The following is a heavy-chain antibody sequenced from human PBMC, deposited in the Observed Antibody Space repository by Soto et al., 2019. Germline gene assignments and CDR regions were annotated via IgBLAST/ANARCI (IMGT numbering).Heavy chain of an antibody. CDR2: INTNSGDT. V-gene: IGHV1-2*02. Sequence: AASVKVSCKASGDTFTGYYVHWVRQAPGQGLEWMGWINTNSGDTQYAQKFQGRVTMTSDTSTTTIYMELSSLRSDDTAVYYCARDRQHLILYNWFDPWGQGTLVTVSS. D-gene: IGHD6-13*01. J-gene: IGHJ5*02. CDR1: GDTFTGYY. CDR3: ARDRQHLILYNWFDP.